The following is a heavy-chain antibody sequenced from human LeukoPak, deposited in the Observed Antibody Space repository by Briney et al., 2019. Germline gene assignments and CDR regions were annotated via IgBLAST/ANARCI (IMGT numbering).Heavy chain of an antibody. CDR1: GFTFSSYA. V-gene: IGHV3-30*04. D-gene: IGHD2-15*01. J-gene: IGHJ4*02. CDR3: ARDWPGYCSGSSCYSGYFDY. Sequence: GGSLRLSCAASGFTFSSYAMHWVRQAPGKGLEWVAVISYDGSNKYYADSVKGRFTISRDNSKNTLYLQMNSLRAEDTAVYYCARDWPGYCSGSSCYSGYFDYWGQGTLVTVSS. CDR2: ISYDGSNK.